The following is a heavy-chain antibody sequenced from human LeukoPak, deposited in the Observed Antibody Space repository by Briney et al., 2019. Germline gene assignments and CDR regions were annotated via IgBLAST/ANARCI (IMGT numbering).Heavy chain of an antibody. V-gene: IGHV4-39*02. CDR2: IYYSGST. J-gene: IGHJ5*02. CDR1: GGSISSSSYY. CDR3: ARDGINYDYVWGSYRPGWFDP. D-gene: IGHD3-16*02. Sequence: SETLSLTCTVSGGSISSSSYYWGWIRQPPGKGLEWIGSIYYSGSTYYNPSLKSRVTISVDTSKNQFSLKLSSVTAADTAVYYCARDGINYDYVWGSYRPGWFDPWGQGTLVTVSS.